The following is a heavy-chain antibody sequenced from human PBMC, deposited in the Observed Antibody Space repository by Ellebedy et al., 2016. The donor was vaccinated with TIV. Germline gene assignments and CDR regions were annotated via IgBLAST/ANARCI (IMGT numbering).Heavy chain of an antibody. CDR2: ISAYNGNT. CDR1: GVTFSSYG. Sequence: ASVKVSCKASGVTFSSYGISWVRQAPGQGLEWMGWISAYNGNTIYAQKLQGRVTMTTDTSMTTAYMELRSLRSDDTAVYYCARDPYDILTGSSDYFDYWGQGTLVTVSS. D-gene: IGHD3-9*01. J-gene: IGHJ4*02. V-gene: IGHV1-18*01. CDR3: ARDPYDILTGSSDYFDY.